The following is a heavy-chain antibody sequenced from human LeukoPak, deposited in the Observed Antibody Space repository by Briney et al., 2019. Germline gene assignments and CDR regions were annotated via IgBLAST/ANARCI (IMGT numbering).Heavy chain of an antibody. CDR1: GFTFSSYG. V-gene: IGHV3-30*18. Sequence: GSLRLSCAASGFTFSSYGMHWVRQAPGKGLERVAVISYDGSNKYYADSVKGRFTISRDNSKNTLYLQMNSLRAEDTAVYYCAKLMAAGNPYYYYGMDVWGQGTTVTVSS. J-gene: IGHJ6*02. CDR2: ISYDGSNK. CDR3: AKLMAAGNPYYYYGMDV. D-gene: IGHD6-13*01.